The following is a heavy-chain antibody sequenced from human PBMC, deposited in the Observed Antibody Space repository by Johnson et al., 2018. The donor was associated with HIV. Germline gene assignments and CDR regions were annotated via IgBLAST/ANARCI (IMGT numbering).Heavy chain of an antibody. J-gene: IGHJ3*02. Sequence: VQLVEYGGGVVQPGRSLRLSCAASGFTFDDYAMHWVRQAPGKGLEWVSGISWNSGSIGYADSVKGRFTISRDNAKNSLYLQMNSLRAEDTALYYCAKDVEYYDANDAFDIWGQGIMVTVSS. CDR3: AKDVEYYDANDAFDI. D-gene: IGHD3-22*01. V-gene: IGHV3-9*01. CDR2: ISWNSGSI. CDR1: GFTFDDYA.